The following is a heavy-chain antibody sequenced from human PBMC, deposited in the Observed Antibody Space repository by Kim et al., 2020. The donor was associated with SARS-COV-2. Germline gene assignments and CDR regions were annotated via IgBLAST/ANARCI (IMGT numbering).Heavy chain of an antibody. CDR2: ISYSGST. J-gene: IGHJ4*02. Sequence: SETLSLTCTVSGGSFSSACYYRGWIRQPPGKGLEGIASISYSGSTDYNSSLNSRVAISIDSSTNQFSLRLCAVSAADTVVYCGAIQTGGGGWYYWGQGT. D-gene: IGHD6-19*01. CDR1: GGSFSSACYY. CDR3: AIQTGGGGWYY. V-gene: IGHV4-39*01.